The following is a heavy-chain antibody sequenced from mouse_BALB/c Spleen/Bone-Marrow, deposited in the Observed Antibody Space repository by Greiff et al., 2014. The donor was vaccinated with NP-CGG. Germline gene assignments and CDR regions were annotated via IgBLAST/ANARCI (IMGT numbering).Heavy chain of an antibody. Sequence: EVQLQQSGTVLARPGASVKMSCKASGYSFTSYWMHWVKQRPGQGLEWIGAIYPGNSDTRYNQKFKGKAKLTAVTSASTAYMELSSLTNEDSAVYYCTGCGNYVETSFAYWGQGTLVTVSA. V-gene: IGHV1-5*01. CDR3: TGCGNYVETSFAY. CDR2: IYPGNSDT. CDR1: GYSFTSYW. J-gene: IGHJ3*01. D-gene: IGHD2-1*01.